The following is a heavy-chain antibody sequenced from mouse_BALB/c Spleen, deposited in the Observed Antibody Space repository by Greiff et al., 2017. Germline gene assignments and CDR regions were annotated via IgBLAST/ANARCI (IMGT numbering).Heavy chain of an antibody. CDR1: GFTFSSYG. Sequence: EVMLVESGGDLVKPGGSLKLSCAASGFTFSSYGMSWVRQTPDKRLEWVATISSGGSYTYYPDSVKGRFTISRANAKNTLYLQMSSLKSEDTAMYYCARQGITTRIYAMDYWGQGTSVTVSS. V-gene: IGHV5-6*01. D-gene: IGHD2-4*01. CDR3: ARQGITTRIYAMDY. CDR2: ISSGGSYT. J-gene: IGHJ4*01.